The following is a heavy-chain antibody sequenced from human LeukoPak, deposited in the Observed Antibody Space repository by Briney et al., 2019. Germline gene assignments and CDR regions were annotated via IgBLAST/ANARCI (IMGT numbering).Heavy chain of an antibody. CDR3: AREGKDFWSGYRNWFDP. J-gene: IGHJ5*02. D-gene: IGHD3-3*01. CDR2: IWYDGSNK. CDR1: GFTFSSYG. V-gene: IGHV3-33*01. Sequence: GGSLRLSCAASGFTFSSYGVHWVRQAPGKGLEWVAVIWYDGSNKYYADSVKGRFTISRDNSKNTLYLQMNSLRAEDTAVYYCAREGKDFWSGYRNWFDPWGQGTLVTVSS.